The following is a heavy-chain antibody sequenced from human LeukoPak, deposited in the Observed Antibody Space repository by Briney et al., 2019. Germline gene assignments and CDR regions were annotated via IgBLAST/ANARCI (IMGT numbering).Heavy chain of an antibody. CDR2: ISSSSSYI. CDR3: ARGDYYDSSGYGY. D-gene: IGHD3-22*01. Sequence: GGSLRLSCAASGFTFSSYSMNWVRQAPGRGLEWVSSISSSSSYIYYADPVKGRFTISRDNAKNSLYLQMNSLRAEDTAVYYCARGDYYDSSGYGYWGQGTLVTVSS. J-gene: IGHJ4*02. V-gene: IGHV3-21*01. CDR1: GFTFSSYS.